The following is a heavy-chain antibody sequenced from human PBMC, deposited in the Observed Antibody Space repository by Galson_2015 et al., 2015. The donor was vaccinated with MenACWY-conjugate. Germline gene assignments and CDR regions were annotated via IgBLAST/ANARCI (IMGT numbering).Heavy chain of an antibody. CDR3: VRDVFRSSSSWYDPDAFDN. CDR1: GFTFSTYW. CDR2: IKQDGGEK. V-gene: IGHV3-7*01. J-gene: IGHJ3*02. D-gene: IGHD6-13*01. Sequence: SLRLSCAASGFTFSTYWMNWVRQAPGKGPEWVANIKQDGGEKYYVDSVKGRFTISRDNAKNSLHLQMNSLRAEDTAVYYCVRDVFRSSSSWYDPDAFDNWGQGTMVTVSS.